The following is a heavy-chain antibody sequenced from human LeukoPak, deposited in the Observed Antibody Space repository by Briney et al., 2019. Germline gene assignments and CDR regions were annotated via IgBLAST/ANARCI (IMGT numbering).Heavy chain of an antibody. Sequence: GGALRLSCVASGFTFSSYRMNWVRQAPGKRLEWVSVSSSRSSCICYADSVTGQCPITRDNDKTKLSLQMNIQRAEDKAVSYCARVDIAAAGVDYWGQGTLVTVSS. CDR2: SSSRSSCI. CDR1: GFTFSSYR. CDR3: ARVDIAAAGVDY. V-gene: IGHV3-21*01. J-gene: IGHJ4*02. D-gene: IGHD6-13*01.